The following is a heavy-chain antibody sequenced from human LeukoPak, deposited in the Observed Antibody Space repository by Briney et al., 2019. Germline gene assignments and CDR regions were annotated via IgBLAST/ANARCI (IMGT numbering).Heavy chain of an antibody. CDR1: GFTFSSYW. CDR2: IKQDGSEK. D-gene: IGHD6-6*01. CDR3: ARGGKGQLGIYYYYMDV. Sequence: QPGGSLRLSCAASGFTFSSYWMSWVRQAPGKGLEWVANIKQDGSEKYYVDSVKGRFTISRDNAKNSLYLQMNSLRAEDTAVYYCARGGKGQLGIYYYYMDVWGKGTTVTVSS. V-gene: IGHV3-7*01. J-gene: IGHJ6*03.